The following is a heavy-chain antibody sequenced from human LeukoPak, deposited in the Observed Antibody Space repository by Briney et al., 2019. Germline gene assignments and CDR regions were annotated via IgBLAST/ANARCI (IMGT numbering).Heavy chain of an antibody. J-gene: IGHJ5*02. CDR3: AKGLASTTLDGNWFDP. CDR1: GFTFRTYA. Sequence: GGSLRLSCGASGFTFRTYAMHWVRQTPDKGLEWVAFISSDGNNENYADSVKGRFAISRDNSKNTLYLRMNNLTPEDTGVYYCAKGLASTTLDGNWFDPWGQGTLVTVSS. V-gene: IGHV3-30*18. CDR2: ISSDGNNE. D-gene: IGHD2/OR15-2a*01.